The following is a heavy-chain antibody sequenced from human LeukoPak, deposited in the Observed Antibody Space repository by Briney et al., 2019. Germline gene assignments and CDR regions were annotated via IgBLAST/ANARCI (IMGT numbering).Heavy chain of an antibody. D-gene: IGHD1-1*01. CDR3: AKSAQQYYYYMDV. CDR2: ISWNTGSI. J-gene: IGHJ6*03. V-gene: IGHV3-9*03. CDR1: GFTFDDYD. Sequence: QTGGSLRLSCAASGFTFDDYDMHWVRQAPGKGLEWVSGISWNTGSIGYADSVKGRFTISRDNAKNTLYLQMNSLRDEDMALYYCAKSAQQYYYYMDVWGKGTMVTVSS.